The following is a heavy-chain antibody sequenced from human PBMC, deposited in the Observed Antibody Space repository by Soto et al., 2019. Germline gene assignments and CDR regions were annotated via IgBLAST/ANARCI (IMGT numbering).Heavy chain of an antibody. J-gene: IGHJ6*04. CDR2: ISAYNGNT. CDR1: GYTFTSYG. CDR3: ARDPSFCSSTSCYAWSSDSHLDV. Sequence: QVQLVQSGAEVKKPGASVKVSCKASGYTFTSYGISWVRQAPGQGLEWMGWISAYNGNTNYAQKLQGRVTMTTDTPTSTAYMELRSLRSDDTAVYYCARDPSFCSSTSCYAWSSDSHLDVWGKGTTVTVSS. D-gene: IGHD2-2*01. V-gene: IGHV1-18*01.